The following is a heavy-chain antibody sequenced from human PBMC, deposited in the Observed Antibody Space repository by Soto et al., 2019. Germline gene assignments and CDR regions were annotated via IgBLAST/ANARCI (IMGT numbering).Heavy chain of an antibody. CDR3: ARVLTGYYYGWFDP. V-gene: IGHV4-30-2*01. J-gene: IGHJ5*02. Sequence: QLQLQESGSGLVKPSQTLSLTCAVSGGSISSGGYSWSWIRQPPGKGLEWIGYIYHSGSTYYNPSLKSRVTTSVERSKNQFSLKLSSVTAADTAVYYCARVLTGYYYGWFDPWGQGTLVTVSS. D-gene: IGHD3-9*01. CDR2: IYHSGST. CDR1: GGSISSGGYS.